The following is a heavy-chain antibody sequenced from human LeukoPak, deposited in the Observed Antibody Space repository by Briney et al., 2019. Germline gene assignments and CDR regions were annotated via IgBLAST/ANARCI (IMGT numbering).Heavy chain of an antibody. V-gene: IGHV4-4*09. D-gene: IGHD3-9*01. CDR3: ARSRLWYFEWLSADYYSYMDV. CDR2: IYTSGST. Sequence: SETLSLTCTVSGGSISSYYWSWIRQPPGKGLEWIGYIYTSGSTNYNPSLKSRVTISVDTSKNQFSLKLSSVTAADTAVYYCARSRLWYFEWLSADYYSYMDVLAKGTTVNVSS. J-gene: IGHJ6*03. CDR1: GGSISSYY.